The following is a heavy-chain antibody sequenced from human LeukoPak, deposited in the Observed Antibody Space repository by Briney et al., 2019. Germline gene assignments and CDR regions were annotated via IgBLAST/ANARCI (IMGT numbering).Heavy chain of an antibody. J-gene: IGHJ4*02. Sequence: PGGSLRLSCAASGFNFKTYSMHWVRQAPGKGLEWVAVITYDGSNKYYADSVKGRVTISRDNSKKTLYLQMDNLIGEDTAVYYCARDIRGYIQSDGYFDHWGRGTQVTVSS. CDR3: ARDIRGYIQSDGYFDH. CDR1: GFNFKTYS. D-gene: IGHD1-1*01. V-gene: IGHV3-30*04. CDR2: ITYDGSNK.